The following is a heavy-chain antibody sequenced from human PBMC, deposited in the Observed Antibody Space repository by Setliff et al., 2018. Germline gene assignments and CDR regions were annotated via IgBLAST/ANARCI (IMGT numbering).Heavy chain of an antibody. CDR1: SDHF. V-gene: IGHV3-72*01. J-gene: IGHJ4*01. Sequence: GGSLRLSCTARSDHFIDWVRQAPGKGLEWVGRITNKPYDYTTQYAASVKGRFIISRNESKNSVNLLMNSLKTEDAAVYYCASFFAYCGGDCHYRYWGQGTLVTVSS. D-gene: IGHD2-21*02. CDR3: ASFFAYCGGDCHYRY. CDR2: ITNKPYDYTT.